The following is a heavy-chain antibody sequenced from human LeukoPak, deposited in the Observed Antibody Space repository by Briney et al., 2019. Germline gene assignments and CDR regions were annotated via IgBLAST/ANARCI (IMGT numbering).Heavy chain of an antibody. CDR3: ARDFSPYYYDXXGXGDS. J-gene: IGHJ5*01. Sequence: GGSLRLSCAASGFTFSSYSMNWVRQAPGKGLEWVSSISSSSSYIYYADSVKGRFTISRDNAKNSLYLQMNSLRAEDTAVYYCARDFSPYYYDXXGXGDSWGQGTLVTVS. CDR2: ISSSSSYI. V-gene: IGHV3-21*01. D-gene: IGHD3-22*01. CDR1: GFTFSSYS.